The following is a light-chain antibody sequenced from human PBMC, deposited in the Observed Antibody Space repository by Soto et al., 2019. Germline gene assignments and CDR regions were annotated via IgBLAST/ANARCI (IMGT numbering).Light chain of an antibody. CDR2: EVS. CDR1: SSDVGGYKY. CDR3: SSYTGSGIEDV. J-gene: IGLJ1*01. V-gene: IGLV2-14*01. Sequence: QSALTQPASVSGSPGQSITISCTATSSDVGGYKYVSWYQQHPGKAPKLMIYEVSNRPSGVSNRFSGSKSGNTASLTISGLQAEDEADYYCSSYTGSGIEDVVGTGTKLTVL.